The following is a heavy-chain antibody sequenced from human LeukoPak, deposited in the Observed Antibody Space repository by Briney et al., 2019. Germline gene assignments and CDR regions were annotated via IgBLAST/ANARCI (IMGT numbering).Heavy chain of an antibody. CDR3: ASGYYDSSGYSDY. V-gene: IGHV1-69*04. CDR2: IIPIFGIA. Sequence: ASVKVSCKASGGTFSSYAISWVRQAPGQGLGWMGRIIPIFGIANYAQKFQGRVTITADKSTSTAYMELSSLRSEDTAVYYCASGYYDSSGYSDYWGQGTLVTVSS. CDR1: GGTFSSYA. D-gene: IGHD3-22*01. J-gene: IGHJ4*02.